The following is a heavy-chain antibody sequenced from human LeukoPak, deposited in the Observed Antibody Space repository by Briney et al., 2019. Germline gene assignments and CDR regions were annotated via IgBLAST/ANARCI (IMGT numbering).Heavy chain of an antibody. D-gene: IGHD3-10*01. J-gene: IGHJ4*02. CDR1: GYTLTELS. Sequence: ASVKVSCKVSGYTLTELSMHWVRQAPGKGLEWMGGFDPEDGETIYAQKFQGRVTMTEDTSTDTAYMELSSLRSEDTAVYYCASGLEVRGVIIDLDYWGQGTLVTVSS. CDR3: ASGLEVRGVIIDLDY. CDR2: FDPEDGET. V-gene: IGHV1-24*01.